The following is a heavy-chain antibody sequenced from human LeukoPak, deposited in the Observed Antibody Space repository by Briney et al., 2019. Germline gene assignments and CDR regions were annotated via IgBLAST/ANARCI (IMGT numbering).Heavy chain of an antibody. D-gene: IGHD3-22*01. V-gene: IGHV3-30*01. J-gene: IGHJ4*03. CDR3: ARGGYYYDSSGPLDY. CDR1: GFTFSSYA. CDR2: ISYDGSNK. Sequence: GGSLRLSCAASGFTFSSYAMHWVRQAPGKGLEWVAVISYDGSNKYYADSVKGRFTISRDNSKNTLYLQMNSLRAEDTAVYYCARGGYYYDSSGPLDYWGQGTTVTVSS.